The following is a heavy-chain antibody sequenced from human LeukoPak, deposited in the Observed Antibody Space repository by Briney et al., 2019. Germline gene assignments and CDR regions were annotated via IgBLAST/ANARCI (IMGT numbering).Heavy chain of an antibody. CDR2: ISSSGSTI. CDR3: ARDAIAVAGTGIDY. Sequence: GGSLRLSCAASGFTFSDYYMNWIRQAPGKGLEWVSYISSSGSTIYYADSVKGRFSISRDNAKNSLYLQMNSLRAEDTAVYYCARDAIAVAGTGIDYWGQGTLVTVSS. CDR1: GFTFSDYY. J-gene: IGHJ4*02. V-gene: IGHV3-11*01. D-gene: IGHD6-19*01.